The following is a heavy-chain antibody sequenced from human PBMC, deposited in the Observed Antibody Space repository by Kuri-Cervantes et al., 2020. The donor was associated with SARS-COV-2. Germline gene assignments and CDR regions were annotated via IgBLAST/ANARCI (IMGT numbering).Heavy chain of an antibody. J-gene: IGHJ4*02. CDR1: GFTFSSYA. D-gene: IGHD6-19*01. CDR2: ISYDGSNK. V-gene: IGHV3-30-3*01. Sequence: GESLKISCAASGFTFSSYAMHWVRQAPGKGLEWVAVISYDGSNKYYADSVKGRFTISRDNSKNTLYLQMNSLRAEDTAVYYCARDLSSRAGNYWGQGTLVTVSS. CDR3: ARDLSSRAGNY.